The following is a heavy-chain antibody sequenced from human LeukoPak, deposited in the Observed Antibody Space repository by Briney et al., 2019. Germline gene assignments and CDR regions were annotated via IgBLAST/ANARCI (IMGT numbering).Heavy chain of an antibody. V-gene: IGHV4-34*01. Sequence: SETLSLTCAVYGGSFSGYYWSWIRRPPGKGLEWIGEINHSGSTNYNPSLKSRVTISVDTSKNQFSLKLSSVTAADTAVYYCARDRQNRGFDPWGQGTLVTVSS. CDR2: INHSGST. CDR1: GGSFSGYY. CDR3: ARDRQNRGFDP. J-gene: IGHJ5*02. D-gene: IGHD1-14*01.